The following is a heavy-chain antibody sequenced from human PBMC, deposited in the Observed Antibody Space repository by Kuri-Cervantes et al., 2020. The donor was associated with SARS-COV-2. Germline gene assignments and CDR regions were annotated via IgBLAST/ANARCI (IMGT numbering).Heavy chain of an antibody. CDR3: ARTQFDISSSWYGFSGFLDY. CDR2: INHSGST. D-gene: IGHD6-13*01. Sequence: SQTLSLTCAVYGGSFSGYYWSWIRQPPGKGLEWIGEINHSGSTNYNLSLKSRVTISVDTSKNQFSLKLSSVTAADTAVYYCARTQFDISSSWYGFSGFLDYWGQGTLVTGSS. CDR1: GGSFSGYY. J-gene: IGHJ4*02. V-gene: IGHV4-34*01.